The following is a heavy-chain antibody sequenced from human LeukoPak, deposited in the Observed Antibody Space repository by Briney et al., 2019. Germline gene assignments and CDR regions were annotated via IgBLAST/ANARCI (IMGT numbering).Heavy chain of an antibody. Sequence: GGSLRLSCAASGFTFDDYAMNWVRQAPGKGLEWVSDISSSGSTKDYADSVKGRFTISRDNAKDSLYLQMNSLRVEDTAVYYCAKAGPGFGFDYWGQGTLVTVSS. CDR2: ISSSGSTK. V-gene: IGHV3-48*03. J-gene: IGHJ4*02. CDR1: GFTFDDYA. D-gene: IGHD3-10*01. CDR3: AKAGPGFGFDY.